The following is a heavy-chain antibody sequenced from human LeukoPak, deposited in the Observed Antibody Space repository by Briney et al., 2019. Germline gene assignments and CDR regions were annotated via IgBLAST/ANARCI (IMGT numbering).Heavy chain of an antibody. J-gene: IGHJ3*01. Sequence: PGGSLRLSCAASGFTFSIYAMHWVRQAPGKGLEWVSPITATTSSTSYADSVKGRFTISRDNSKRTLYLQMNSLRAEDAAMYYCAKDPNGDYVGAFDFWGQGTLVTVSS. V-gene: IGHV3-23*01. CDR2: ITATTSST. CDR1: GFTFSIYA. CDR3: AKDPNGDYVGAFDF. D-gene: IGHD4-23*01.